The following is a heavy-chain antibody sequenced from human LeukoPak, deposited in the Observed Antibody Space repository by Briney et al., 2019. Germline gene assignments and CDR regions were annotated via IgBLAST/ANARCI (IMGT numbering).Heavy chain of an antibody. V-gene: IGHV3-74*01. D-gene: IGHD5-12*01. J-gene: IGHJ4*02. Sequence: PGGSLRLSCVASGFIFNKNWMHWVRQAPGKGLVWVSRIQGDGSNTNYADSVKGRFSISRDNVKNTVYLQLNSLRAEDTGIYYCAGGTSAGGPISPFDFWGQGTVVTVSS. CDR1: GFIFNKNW. CDR2: IQGDGSNT. CDR3: AGGTSAGGPISPFDF.